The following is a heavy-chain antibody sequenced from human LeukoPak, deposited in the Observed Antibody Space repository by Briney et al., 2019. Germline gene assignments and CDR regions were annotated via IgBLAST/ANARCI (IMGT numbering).Heavy chain of an antibody. Sequence: NPGGSLRLSCAASGFTFSDYYMSWIRQAPGKGLEWVSYISSSGSTIYYADSVKGRFTISRDNAKNSLYLQMNSLRAKDTAVYYCARATYYYDSSGSPRWFDPWGQGTLVTVSS. D-gene: IGHD3-22*01. J-gene: IGHJ5*02. CDR3: ARATYYYDSSGSPRWFDP. CDR1: GFTFSDYY. V-gene: IGHV3-11*04. CDR2: ISSSGSTI.